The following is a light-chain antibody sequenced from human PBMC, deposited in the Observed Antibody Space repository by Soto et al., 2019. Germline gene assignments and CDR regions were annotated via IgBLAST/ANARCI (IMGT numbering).Light chain of an antibody. CDR3: TSYTPSSPVV. CDR1: SSDVGSYNY. CDR2: DVS. J-gene: IGLJ1*01. Sequence: QSALTQPASVSGSPGQSITISCTGTSSDVGSYNYVSWYQQYPGKAPKLMIYDVSNRPSGVSNRFSGSKSGNTASLTISGLQAEDDADYYCTSYTPSSPVVFGTGTKVTVL. V-gene: IGLV2-14*01.